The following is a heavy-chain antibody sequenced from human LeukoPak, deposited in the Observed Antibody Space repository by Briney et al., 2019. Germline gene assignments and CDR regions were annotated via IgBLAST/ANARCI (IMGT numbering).Heavy chain of an antibody. CDR1: GFTVSSNY. CDR3: AVTSPQLWLRFDY. D-gene: IGHD5-18*01. J-gene: IGHJ4*02. V-gene: IGHV3-53*01. Sequence: PGGSLRLSCAASGFTVSSNYMSWVRQAPGKGLEWVSVIYSGGSTYYADSVKGRFTISRDNSKNTLYLQMNSLRAEDTAVYYCAVTSPQLWLRFDYWGQGTLVTVSS. CDR2: IYSGGST.